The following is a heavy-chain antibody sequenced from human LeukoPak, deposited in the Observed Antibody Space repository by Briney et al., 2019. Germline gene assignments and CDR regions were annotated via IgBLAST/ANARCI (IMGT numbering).Heavy chain of an antibody. Sequence: PGGSLTLSCAASGFTFSSYEMNWVRQAPEKGLEWVSYISSNGSPIFYADSVKGRFTISRDNAKNSLSLLMNSLRAEDTAVYYCARDGGSGILDWGQGTLVTVSS. V-gene: IGHV3-48*03. J-gene: IGHJ4*02. CDR2: ISSNGSPI. CDR1: GFTFSSYE. CDR3: ARDGGSGILD. D-gene: IGHD3-10*01.